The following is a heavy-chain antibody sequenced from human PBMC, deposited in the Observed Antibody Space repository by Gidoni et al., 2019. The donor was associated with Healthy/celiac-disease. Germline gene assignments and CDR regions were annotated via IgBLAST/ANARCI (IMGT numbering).Heavy chain of an antibody. CDR2: INPSGGST. CDR1: GYTFTSYY. J-gene: IGHJ5*02. V-gene: IGHV1-46*01. Sequence: QVQLVQSGAEVKKPGASVKVSCKASGYTFTSYYMHWVRQAPGQGLEWMGIINPSGGSTSYAQKFQGRVTMTRDTSTSTVYMELSSLRSEDTAVYYCARARRPEGNYDFWSGYYARSYNWFDPWGQGTLVTVSS. CDR3: ARARRPEGNYDFWSGYYARSYNWFDP. D-gene: IGHD3-3*01.